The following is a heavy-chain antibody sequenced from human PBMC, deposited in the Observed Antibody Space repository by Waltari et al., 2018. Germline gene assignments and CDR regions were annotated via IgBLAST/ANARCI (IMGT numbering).Heavy chain of an antibody. CDR3: ARVKYSGYVLTFDY. CDR1: GYTFTGYY. D-gene: IGHD5-12*01. CDR2: INPNSGGT. J-gene: IGHJ4*02. Sequence: SGYTFTGYYLHWVRQAPGQGLEWMGWINPNSGGTNYAQKFQGRVTMTRDTSISTAYMELSRLRSDDTAVYYCARVKYSGYVLTFDYWGQGTLVTVSS. V-gene: IGHV1-2*02.